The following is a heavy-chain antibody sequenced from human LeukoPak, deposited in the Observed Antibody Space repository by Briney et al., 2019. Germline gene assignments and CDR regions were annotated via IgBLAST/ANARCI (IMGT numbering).Heavy chain of an antibody. CDR2: ISSSSSYT. CDR1: GFTFSDYY. Sequence: PGGSLRLSCAASGFTFSDYYMSWIRQAPGKGLEWVSYISSSSSYTNYADSVKGRFTISRDNAKNSLCLQMNSLRAEDTAVYYCARGSGKKLWLSDFDYWGQGTLVTVSS. D-gene: IGHD5-18*01. CDR3: ARGSGKKLWLSDFDY. J-gene: IGHJ4*02. V-gene: IGHV3-11*05.